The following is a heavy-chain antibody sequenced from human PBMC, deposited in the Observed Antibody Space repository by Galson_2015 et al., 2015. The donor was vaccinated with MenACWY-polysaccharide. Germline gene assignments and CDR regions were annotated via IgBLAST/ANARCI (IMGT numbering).Heavy chain of an antibody. Sequence: SLRLSCAVSGSRFSNSGMHWVRQAPGKGLEWVAVIQYDGSKIVYADSVKGRFTISRGNSKNTLFLEMNSLGAEDTAVYYCAREGSRIVFHAFDTWGQGTMVTVSS. J-gene: IGHJ3*02. D-gene: IGHD6-13*01. CDR3: AREGSRIVFHAFDT. CDR1: GSRFSNSG. CDR2: IQYDGSKI. V-gene: IGHV3-33*01.